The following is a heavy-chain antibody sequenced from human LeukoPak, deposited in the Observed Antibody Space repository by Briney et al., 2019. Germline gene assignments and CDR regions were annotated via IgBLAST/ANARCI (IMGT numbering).Heavy chain of an antibody. CDR1: GFTFDDYA. D-gene: IGHD5-18*01. J-gene: IGHJ4*02. CDR2: ISWNSGSV. Sequence: GGSLRLSCAASGFTFDDYAMHWVRRAPGKGLEWVSGISWNSGSVDYADSVKGRFTISRDNAKNSLYLQMNSLRAEDTALYYCAKVSGYTYGYFDYWGQGTLVTVSS. CDR3: AKVSGYTYGYFDY. V-gene: IGHV3-9*01.